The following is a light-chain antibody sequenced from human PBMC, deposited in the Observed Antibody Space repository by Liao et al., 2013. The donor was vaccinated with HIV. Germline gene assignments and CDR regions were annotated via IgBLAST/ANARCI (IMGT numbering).Light chain of an antibody. Sequence: SYEVTQPPSVSVSPGQTASISCSGDKLGDKYVTWYRQRPGQSPVLVIYENDKRPSGLPERFSGSNSGNTATLTIYGAQAMDEADYYCQTWDIGTGVFGTGTKVTV. J-gene: IGLJ1*01. V-gene: IGLV3-1*01. CDR3: QTWDIGTGV. CDR2: END. CDR1: KLGDKY.